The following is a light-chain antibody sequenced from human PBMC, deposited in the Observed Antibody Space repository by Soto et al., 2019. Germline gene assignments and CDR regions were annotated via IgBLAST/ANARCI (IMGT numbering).Light chain of an antibody. CDR2: DAS. Sequence: DIQMTQSPPTLSASVGGRVTITCRASQTISTWLAWYQQKPGKAPKLLIYDASSLESGVPSRFSGSGSGTEFTLTISSLQPDDFATYYCQQYNSYSRTFGQGTKVDIK. J-gene: IGKJ1*01. CDR1: QTISTW. CDR3: QQYNSYSRT. V-gene: IGKV1-5*01.